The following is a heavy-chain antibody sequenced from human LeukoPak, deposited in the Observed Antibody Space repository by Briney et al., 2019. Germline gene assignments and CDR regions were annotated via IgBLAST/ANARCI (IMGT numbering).Heavy chain of an antibody. D-gene: IGHD3-10*01. CDR2: IYTSGST. CDR3: ARVSGIEFDY. Sequence: SEALSLTCTVSGGSISSGSYYWSWIRQPAGKGLEWIGRIYTSGSTNYNPSLKSRVTISVDTSKNQFYLKLSSVTAADTAVYYCARVSGIEFDYWGQGTLVTVSS. J-gene: IGHJ4*02. CDR1: GGSISSGSYY. V-gene: IGHV4-61*02.